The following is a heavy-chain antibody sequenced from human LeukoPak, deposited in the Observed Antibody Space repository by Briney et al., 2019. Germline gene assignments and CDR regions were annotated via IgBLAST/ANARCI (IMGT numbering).Heavy chain of an antibody. CDR3: ARLLDNDSSGDPDTFDM. V-gene: IGHV4-59*11. Sequence: PSETLSLTCSVSGGSISRHFCSWIRQPPGKGLDWIAFIHYSGRTKYNPSLQSRVTISIDTSENNFSLKLTSVTAADTAVYYCARLLDNDSSGDPDTFDMWGQGTVVSVSS. D-gene: IGHD3-22*01. CDR1: GGSISRHF. CDR2: IHYSGRT. J-gene: IGHJ3*02.